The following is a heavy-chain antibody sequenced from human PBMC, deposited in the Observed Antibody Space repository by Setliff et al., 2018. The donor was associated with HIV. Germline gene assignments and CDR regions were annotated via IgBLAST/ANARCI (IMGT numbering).Heavy chain of an antibody. CDR1: GGSISSGSYY. CDR3: ARHGSNWFDP. V-gene: IGHV4-61*02. CDR2: IYTSGST. J-gene: IGHJ5*02. Sequence: PSETLSLTCTVSGGSISSGSYYWSWIRQPAGKGLEWIGRIYTSGSTNYSPSLKSRVTISVDTSKNQFSLRLNSVTAADTAVYYCARHGSNWFDPWGQGTQVTVS. D-gene: IGHD3-10*01.